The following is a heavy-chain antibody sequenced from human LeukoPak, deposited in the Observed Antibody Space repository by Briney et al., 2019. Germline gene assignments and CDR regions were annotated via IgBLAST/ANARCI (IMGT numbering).Heavy chain of an antibody. D-gene: IGHD3/OR15-3a*01. V-gene: IGHV1-8*03. Sequence: GASVKVSCKASGYTFTSYDINWVRQATGQGLEWMGWMNPNSGNTGYAQKFQGRVTITRNTSISTAYMELSRLTSDDTAIYYCARIMEYYDFTPRGFDIWGQGTMVAVSS. J-gene: IGHJ3*02. CDR2: MNPNSGNT. CDR1: GYTFTSYD. CDR3: ARIMEYYDFTPRGFDI.